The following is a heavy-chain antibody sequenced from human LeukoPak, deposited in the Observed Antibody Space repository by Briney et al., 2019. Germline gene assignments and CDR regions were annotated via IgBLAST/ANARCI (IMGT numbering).Heavy chain of an antibody. CDR3: ARGFRSGTFVLDY. D-gene: IGHD3-10*01. V-gene: IGHV5-51*01. CDR2: IYPGDSDT. CDR1: GHSFTSYW. Sequence: GESLKISCKGSGHSFTSYWIGWVRQMPGKGLEWMGIIYPGDSDTRYSPSFQGQVTIAVDKSISTAYLQWSSLKASDTAMYYCARGFRSGTFVLDYWGQGTLVTISS. J-gene: IGHJ4*02.